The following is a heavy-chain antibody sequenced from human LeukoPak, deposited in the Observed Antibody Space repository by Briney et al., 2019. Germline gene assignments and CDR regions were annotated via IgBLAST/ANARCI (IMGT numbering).Heavy chain of an antibody. CDR1: GFTFSSYA. J-gene: IGHJ6*02. CDR2: ISGSGGST. Sequence: GGSLRLSCAASGFTFSSYAMSWVRQAPGKGLEWVSAISGSGGSTYYADSVKGRFTISRDNSKNTLYLRMNSLRAEDTAVYYCAKEDCSGGSCYYYYGMDVWGQGTTVTVSS. V-gene: IGHV3-23*01. CDR3: AKEDCSGGSCYYYYGMDV. D-gene: IGHD2-15*01.